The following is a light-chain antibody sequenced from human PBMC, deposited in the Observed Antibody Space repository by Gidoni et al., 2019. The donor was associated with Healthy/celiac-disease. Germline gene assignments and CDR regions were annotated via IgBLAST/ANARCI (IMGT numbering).Light chain of an antibody. Sequence: QAALTHTASVSGSAGQAVTIACTGTSRDVGGYTYVTWYQQHPGKAPQLMIYAVSNRPSGVSNRFSGSKSGNTASLAISGLQAEDEADYYCSSYPSSSTLVFGGGTKLTVL. CDR3: SSYPSSSTLV. J-gene: IGLJ2*01. CDR2: AVS. V-gene: IGLV2-14*01. CDR1: SRDVGGYTY.